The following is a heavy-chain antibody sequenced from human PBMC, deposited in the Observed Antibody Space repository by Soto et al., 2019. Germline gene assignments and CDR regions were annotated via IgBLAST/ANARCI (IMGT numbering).Heavy chain of an antibody. Sequence: GGSLRLSCEVSGFTVSSNYVSWVRQVLGKGLEWVSVIYIAGNTYYADSVKGRFTLSRDTSKNTLYLQMNSLRAEDTAVYYCARDRVESGYPEYFQHWGQGTLVTVSS. V-gene: IGHV3-66*01. J-gene: IGHJ1*01. D-gene: IGHD3-22*01. CDR3: ARDRVESGYPEYFQH. CDR2: IYIAGNT. CDR1: GFTVSSNY.